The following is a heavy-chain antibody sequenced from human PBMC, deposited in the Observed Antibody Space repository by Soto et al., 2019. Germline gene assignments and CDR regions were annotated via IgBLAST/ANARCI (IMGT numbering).Heavy chain of an antibody. D-gene: IGHD1-26*01. CDR2: IYYSGST. J-gene: IGHJ4*02. CDR3: ARWVGATFFDY. CDR1: GGSISSYY. Sequence: SETLSLTCTVSGGSISSYYWSWIRQPPGKGLEWIGYIYYSGSTYYNPSLKSRVTISVDTSKNQFSLKLSSVTAADTAVYYCARWVGATFFDYWRQGTLVTGSS. V-gene: IGHV4-59*12.